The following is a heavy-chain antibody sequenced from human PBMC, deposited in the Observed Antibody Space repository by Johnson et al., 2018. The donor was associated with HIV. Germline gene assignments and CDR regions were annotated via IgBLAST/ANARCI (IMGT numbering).Heavy chain of an antibody. CDR3: ARTQVVYAHFDI. J-gene: IGHJ3*02. Sequence: VQLVESGGGLVKPGGSLRLSCAASGFTFSSYDMHWVRQATGKGLEWVSAIGTAGDTYYPGSVKGSFTISRDNSKNTLYLQMNSLRAEDTAVYYCARTQVVYAHFDIWGQGTMVTVSS. CDR1: GFTFSSYD. V-gene: IGHV3-13*01. D-gene: IGHD2-8*02. CDR2: IGTAGDT.